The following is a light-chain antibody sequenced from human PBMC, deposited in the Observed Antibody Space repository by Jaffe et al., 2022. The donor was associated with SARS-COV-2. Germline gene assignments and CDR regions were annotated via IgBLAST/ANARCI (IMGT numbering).Light chain of an antibody. J-gene: IGKJ1*01. CDR2: DVS. CDR3: QHNYTPPPT. V-gene: IGKV1-39*01. Sequence: DIQMTQSPSSLSTSVGDRVTITCRASESIGGDLNWYQQKPGKAPKLLIYDVSTLQSGVPSRFSGSGSGTDFTLTISSLQPEDSATYYCQHNYTPPPTFGPGTKVEIK. CDR1: ESIGGD.